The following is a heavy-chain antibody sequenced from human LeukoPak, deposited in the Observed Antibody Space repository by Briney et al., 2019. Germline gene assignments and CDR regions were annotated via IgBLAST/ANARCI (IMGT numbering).Heavy chain of an antibody. CDR3: ARSAAYCSGGSCYHS. D-gene: IGHD2-15*01. CDR2: IYHSGST. J-gene: IGHJ4*02. V-gene: IGHV4-59*12. CDR1: GGSISSYY. Sequence: PSGTLSLTCTVSGGSISSYYWSWIRQPPGKGLEWIGYIYHSGSTYYNPSLKSRVTISVDRSKNQFSLKLSSVTAADTAVYYCARSAAYCSGGSCYHSWGQGTLVTVSS.